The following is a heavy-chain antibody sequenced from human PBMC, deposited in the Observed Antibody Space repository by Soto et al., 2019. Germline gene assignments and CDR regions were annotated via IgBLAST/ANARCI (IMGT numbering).Heavy chain of an antibody. Sequence: EVQLVESGGGLVQPGGSLRLSCAASGISFSNYWMTWVRQAPGKGLEWVANVKQDGSGKYYVDSVTGRFTISRDNAKNSLYLQMNSLRVEDTAVYYCAKDAVSRDGVWLAHDWGQGAVVTVSS. J-gene: IGHJ4*02. CDR1: GISFSNYW. V-gene: IGHV3-7*03. D-gene: IGHD5-12*01. CDR2: VKQDGSGK. CDR3: AKDAVSRDGVWLAHD.